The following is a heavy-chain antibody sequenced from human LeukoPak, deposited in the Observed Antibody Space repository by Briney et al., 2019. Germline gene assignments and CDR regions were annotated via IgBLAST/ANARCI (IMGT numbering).Heavy chain of an antibody. CDR2: INTNTGNP. CDR3: AGGVEDTGDY. V-gene: IGHV7-4-1*02. J-gene: IGHJ4*02. D-gene: IGHD2-15*01. CDR1: GYTFTTYA. Sequence: ASVKVSCKASGYTFTTYALNWVRQAPGQGLEWMGWINTNTGNPTYAQGFTGRFVFSVDTSVSTAYLQISSLKAEDTAVYYCAGGVEDTGDYWGQGTLVTVSS.